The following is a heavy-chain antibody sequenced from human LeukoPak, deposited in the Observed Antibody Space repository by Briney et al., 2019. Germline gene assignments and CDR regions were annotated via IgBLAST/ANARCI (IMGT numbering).Heavy chain of an antibody. V-gene: IGHV4-59*08. CDR2: IYYSGST. CDR1: GGSISNYY. D-gene: IGHD2-15*01. CDR3: ARQREYCSGGSCYLDAFDI. Sequence: PSETLSLTCTVSGGSISNYYWSWIRQPPGKGLEWIGYIYYSGSTNYNPSLKSRVTISVDTSKNQFSLKLSSVTAADTAVYYCARQREYCSGGSCYLDAFDIWGQGTMVTVSS. J-gene: IGHJ3*02.